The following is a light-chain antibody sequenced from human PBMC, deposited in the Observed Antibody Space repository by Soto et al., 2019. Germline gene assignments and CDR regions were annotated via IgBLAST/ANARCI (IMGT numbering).Light chain of an antibody. J-gene: IGLJ2*01. V-gene: IGLV2-14*01. Sequence: QSALTQPASVSGSPGQSITIACTGTSNDVGDYKYVSWYQHHPGKAPKLLIFEVNNRPSGVSYRFSGSKFGNTASLTISGRQAEDEADYFCTSYATYSTLVFGGGTTVTVL. CDR2: EVN. CDR3: TSYATYSTLV. CDR1: SNDVGDYKY.